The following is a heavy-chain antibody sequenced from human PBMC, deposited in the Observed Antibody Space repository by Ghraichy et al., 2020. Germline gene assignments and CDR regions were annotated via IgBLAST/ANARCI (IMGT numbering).Heavy chain of an antibody. D-gene: IGHD3-10*01. Sequence: SETLSLTCTVSGGSISSGGYYWSWIRQHPGKGLEWIGYIYYSGSTYYNPSLKSRVTISVDTSKNQFSLKLSSVTAADTAVYYCARAVLLWFGEPQGNWFDPWGQGTLVTVSS. CDR3: ARAVLLWFGEPQGNWFDP. CDR1: GGSISSGGYY. CDR2: IYYSGST. V-gene: IGHV4-31*03. J-gene: IGHJ5*02.